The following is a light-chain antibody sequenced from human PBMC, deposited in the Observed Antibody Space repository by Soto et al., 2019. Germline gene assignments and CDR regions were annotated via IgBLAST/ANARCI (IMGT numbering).Light chain of an antibody. CDR2: DAS. CDR3: QQYTNTNNPWM. CDR1: QTISSW. V-gene: IGKV1-5*01. J-gene: IGKJ1*01. Sequence: DIQMTHSPSTLSGSVLYIVTITCRSSQTISSWLAWYQQKPGKAPKLLVYDASTLQSGVATRFSGSGSGTEFTLIISGLQPEDSATYYCQQYTNTNNPWMFGQGTKVDIK.